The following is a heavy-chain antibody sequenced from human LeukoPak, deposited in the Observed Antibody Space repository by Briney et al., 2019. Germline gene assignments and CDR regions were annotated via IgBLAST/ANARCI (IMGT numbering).Heavy chain of an antibody. CDR1: GYTFTGYY. V-gene: IGHV1-2*02. D-gene: IGHD1-26*01. J-gene: IGHJ4*02. Sequence: ASVKVSCKASGYTFTGYYMHWVRQAPGQGLEWMGWINPNSGGTNYAQKFQGRVTMTRDTSISTAYMELSSLRSEDTAVYYCARGRSGSYLYYFDYWGQGTLVTVSS. CDR3: ARGRSGSYLYYFDY. CDR2: INPNSGGT.